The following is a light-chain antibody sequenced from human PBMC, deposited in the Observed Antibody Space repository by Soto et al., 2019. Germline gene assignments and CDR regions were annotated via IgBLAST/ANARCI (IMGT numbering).Light chain of an antibody. CDR2: GAS. Sequence: EIVMTQSPATLSVSPGERATLSCRASQSVGSNLAWYQQKPGQAPRLLIYGASTRATGIPARVSGSGSGTEFTLTISSLQSEDFAVYYCQQYNNWPYTFGQGTKLEIK. J-gene: IGKJ2*01. CDR3: QQYNNWPYT. CDR1: QSVGSN. V-gene: IGKV3-15*01.